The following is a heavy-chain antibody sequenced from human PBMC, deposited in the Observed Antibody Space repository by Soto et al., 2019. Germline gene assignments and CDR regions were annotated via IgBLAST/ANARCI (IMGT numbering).Heavy chain of an antibody. CDR1: GDSVSSNSAA. J-gene: IGHJ6*03. V-gene: IGHV6-1*01. CDR2: TYYRSRWYN. CDR3: AGTTSLQWYYMDV. D-gene: IGHD1-7*01. Sequence: PSLTLSLTCAISGDSVSSNSAAWNWIRQSPSRGLEWLGRTYYRSRWYNDYAVSVKSRITVNPDTSKNQFSLHLNSVTPEDTAVYHCAGTTSLQWYYMDVWDKGTTVTVSS.